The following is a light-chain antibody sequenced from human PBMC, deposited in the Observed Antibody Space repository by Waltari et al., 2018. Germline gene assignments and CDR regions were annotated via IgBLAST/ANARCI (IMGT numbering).Light chain of an antibody. V-gene: IGKV1-5*03. Sequence: DIQMTQFPSTLSASVGDRLTITCRASQSINSWLAGYQQKPGKAPKLLIYKASSLESGVPSRFSGSGSGTEFTLTISSLQPDDFATYYCQQFNSDPYTFGQGTKLEIK. CDR3: QQFNSDPYT. CDR2: KAS. J-gene: IGKJ2*01. CDR1: QSINSW.